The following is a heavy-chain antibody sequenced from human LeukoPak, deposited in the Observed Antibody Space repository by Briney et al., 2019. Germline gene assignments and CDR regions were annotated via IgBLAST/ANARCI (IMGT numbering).Heavy chain of an antibody. CDR3: ARKRELRGEADY. D-gene: IGHD1-26*01. CDR2: MNPNSGNT. V-gene: IGHV1-8*01. CDR1: GYTFTSYD. J-gene: IGHJ4*02. Sequence: ASVKVSCKASGYTFTSYDINWVRQATGQGLEWMGWMNPNSGNTGYAQKFQGRVTMTRNTSISTAYMELSSLRSEDTAVYYCARKRELRGEADYWGQGTLVTVSS.